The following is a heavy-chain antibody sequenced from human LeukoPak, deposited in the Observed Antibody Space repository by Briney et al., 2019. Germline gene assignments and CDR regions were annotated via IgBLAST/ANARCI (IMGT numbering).Heavy chain of an antibody. CDR3: ARVRGYCSGGSCYPYYFDY. CDR2: IYYTGNT. D-gene: IGHD2-15*01. J-gene: IGHJ4*02. V-gene: IGHV4-39*07. CDR1: GDSIIGYY. Sequence: SETLSLTCSVSGDSIIGYYWGWIRQPPGKGLEWIGNIYYTGNTYYNSSLKSRVTISLDTSKNQFSLKLSSVTAADTAVYYCARVRGYCSGGSCYPYYFDYWGQGALVTVSS.